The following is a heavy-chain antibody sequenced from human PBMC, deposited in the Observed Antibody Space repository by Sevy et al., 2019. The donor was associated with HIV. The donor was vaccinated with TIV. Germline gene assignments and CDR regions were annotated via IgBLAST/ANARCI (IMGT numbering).Heavy chain of an antibody. CDR3: SRVPPPRLCSSASSYEGDYYYYGMDV. Sequence: GGSLRLSCTTSGFTFGDYGMSWFRQAPGKGLEWIGFIRSKPYGGATEYAASVKGRFTISRDDSKSIASLQMSNLKTEDTAVYYCSRVPPPRLCSSASSYEGDYYYYGMDVWGQGTTVTVSS. CDR1: GFTFGDYG. V-gene: IGHV3-49*03. CDR2: IRSKPYGGAT. D-gene: IGHD2-2*01. J-gene: IGHJ6*02.